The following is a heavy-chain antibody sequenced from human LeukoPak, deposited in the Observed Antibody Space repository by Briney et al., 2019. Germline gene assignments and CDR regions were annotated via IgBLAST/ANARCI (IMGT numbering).Heavy chain of an antibody. CDR2: IYYSGTT. D-gene: IGHD3-10*01. J-gene: IGHJ5*01. CDR3: GTTNYNPSLKSRVTISIDSSKNQFSLRLSSVTAADTAVYYCARTYITTLPYGDYVWFDY. V-gene: IGHV4-59*01. Sequence: SETLSLNCTVSGGSISSYYWSWIRQPPGKGLEWIAYIYYSGTTNYNTSLKSRVTISIDSSKNPFSLRRSSVTAADTAEYYCGTTNYNPSLKSRVTISIDSSKNQFSLRLSSVTAADTAVYYCARTYITTLPYGDYVWFDYWGQGTLVTVSS. CDR1: GGSISSYY.